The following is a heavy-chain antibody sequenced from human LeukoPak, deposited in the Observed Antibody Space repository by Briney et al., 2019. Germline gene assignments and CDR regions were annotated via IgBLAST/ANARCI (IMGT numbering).Heavy chain of an antibody. D-gene: IGHD6-19*01. J-gene: IGHJ5*01. V-gene: IGHV3-11*06. CDR2: IDSSSTST. Sequence: GGSLRLSCAASGFIFTDYYMSWIRQAPGKGLEWVSFIDSSSTSTNYVDSVKGRFSISRDNAKNSLYLQMNSLRVEDTAVYYCARGTLSSGWYDSWGQGTLVTVSS. CDR1: GFIFTDYY. CDR3: ARGTLSSGWYDS.